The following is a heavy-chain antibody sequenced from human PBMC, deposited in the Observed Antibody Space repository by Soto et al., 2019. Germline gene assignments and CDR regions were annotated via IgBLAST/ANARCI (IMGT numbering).Heavy chain of an antibody. Sequence: QVQLVQSGAEVKKPGSSVKVSCKASGGTFSSYAISWVRQAPGQGLEWMGGIIPIFGTANYAQKFQGRVTITADESTSTAYMELSSLRSEDTAVHYCASRGDNHDFWSGYYAYDAFDIWGQGTMVTVSS. J-gene: IGHJ3*02. CDR2: IIPIFGTA. D-gene: IGHD3-3*01. CDR3: ASRGDNHDFWSGYYAYDAFDI. V-gene: IGHV1-69*01. CDR1: GGTFSSYA.